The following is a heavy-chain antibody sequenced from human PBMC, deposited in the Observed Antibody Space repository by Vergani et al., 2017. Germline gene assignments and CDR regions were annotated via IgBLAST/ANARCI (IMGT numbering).Heavy chain of an antibody. CDR3: ATTGDGSGSFDY. CDR1: GFTFSSYG. J-gene: IGHJ4*02. V-gene: IGHV3-30*03. D-gene: IGHD3-10*01. Sequence: QVQLVESGGGVVQPGRSLRLSCAASGFTFSSYGMHWVRQAPGKGLEWVAVISYDGSNKYYADSVKGRFTISRDNSKNTLYLQMNRLRAEDTAVYYCATTGDGSGSFDYWGQGTLVTVSS. CDR2: ISYDGSNK.